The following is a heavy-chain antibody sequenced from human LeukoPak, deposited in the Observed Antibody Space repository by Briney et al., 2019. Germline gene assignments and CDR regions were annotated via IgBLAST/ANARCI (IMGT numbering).Heavy chain of an antibody. D-gene: IGHD5-12*01. J-gene: IGHJ4*02. Sequence: PSETLSLTCAVYGGSFSGYYWSWIRQPLGKGLEWIGEINHSGSTNYNPSLKSRVTISVDTSKNQFSLKLSSVTAADTAVYYCARGRGLAVWRYEHHFDYWGQGTLVTVSS. V-gene: IGHV4-34*01. CDR3: ARGRGLAVWRYEHHFDY. CDR2: INHSGST. CDR1: GGSFSGYY.